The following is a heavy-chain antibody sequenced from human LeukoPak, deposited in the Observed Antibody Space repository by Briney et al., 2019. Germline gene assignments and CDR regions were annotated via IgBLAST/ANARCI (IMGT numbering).Heavy chain of an antibody. CDR1: GGTFSSYT. J-gene: IGHJ4*02. D-gene: IGHD3-10*01. Sequence: GASVKVSCKASGGTFSSYTISWVRQAPGQGLEWVGRIIPILGIANYAQKFQGRVTITTDESTSTAYMELSSLRSEDTAVYYCAREYYGSGSYYRGYWGQGTLVTASS. CDR2: IIPILGIA. V-gene: IGHV1-69*16. CDR3: AREYYGSGSYYRGY.